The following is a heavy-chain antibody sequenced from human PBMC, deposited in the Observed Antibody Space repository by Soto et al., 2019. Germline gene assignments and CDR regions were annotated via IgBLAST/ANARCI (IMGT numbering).Heavy chain of an antibody. V-gene: IGHV2-70*12. Sequence: SGPTLVNPTQTLTLTCTVSGFALTTTEMCVTCIRQPPGKALEWLALIEWGDDKNYNTSLMTSLTLSKDTSKNQVVLTMTNMDPVDTATYYCAHSKTLGITMVRDYNWFDPWGQGTLVTVSS. CDR1: GFALTTTEMC. D-gene: IGHD3-10*01. CDR2: IEWGDDK. J-gene: IGHJ5*02. CDR3: AHSKTLGITMVRDYNWFDP.